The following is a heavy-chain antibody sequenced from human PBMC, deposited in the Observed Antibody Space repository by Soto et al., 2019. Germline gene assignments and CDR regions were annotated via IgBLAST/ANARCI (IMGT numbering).Heavy chain of an antibody. CDR3: ARGSVGIMGSNYQYYGMEV. CDR2: IGTAGDT. Sequence: EVQLVESGGGLVQPGGSLRLSCAASGFTFSSYDMHWVRQATGKGLEWVSAIGTAGDTYYPGSVKGRFTISRENAKNPLYLQINSLRAGDQAVYYCARGSVGIMGSNYQYYGMEVW. CDR1: GFTFSSYD. D-gene: IGHD1-26*01. J-gene: IGHJ6*01. V-gene: IGHV3-13*01.